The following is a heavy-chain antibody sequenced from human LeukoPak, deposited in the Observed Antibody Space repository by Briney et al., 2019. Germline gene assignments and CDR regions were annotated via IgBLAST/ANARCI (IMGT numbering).Heavy chain of an antibody. Sequence: GESLKISCRASGYIFTNYRVAWVRQKPGKGLEWMGIIYPGDSDTRYSPSFQGQVTISADKSISTAYLQWSSLKASDTAMYYCARPLGATPFFDYWGQGTLVTVSS. J-gene: IGHJ4*02. CDR3: ARPLGATPFFDY. CDR2: IYPGDSDT. V-gene: IGHV5-51*01. CDR1: GYIFTNYR. D-gene: IGHD2-15*01.